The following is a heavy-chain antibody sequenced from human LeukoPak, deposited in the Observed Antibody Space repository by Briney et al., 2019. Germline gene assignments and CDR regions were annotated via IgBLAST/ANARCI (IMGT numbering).Heavy chain of an antibody. CDR2: ISGSGGST. CDR1: GFTFSSYA. CDR3: AKGPYDYVWGSYRPETYNWFDP. V-gene: IGHV3-23*01. Sequence: GGSLRLSCAASGFTFSSYAMSWVRQAPGKGLEWVSAISGSGGSTYYADSVKGRFTISRDNSKNTLYLQMNSLRAEDTAVYCCAKGPYDYVWGSYRPETYNWFDPWGQGTLVTVSS. D-gene: IGHD3-16*02. J-gene: IGHJ5*02.